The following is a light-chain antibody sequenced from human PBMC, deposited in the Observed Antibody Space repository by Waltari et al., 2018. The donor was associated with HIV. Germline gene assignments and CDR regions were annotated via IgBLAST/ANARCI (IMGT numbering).Light chain of an antibody. J-gene: IGKJ1*01. CDR3: QQYHTSWT. Sequence: VLTQSPDSLAVSLGERDTLNCKSSQSVLYNSDNKNYLAWYQQKPGQPPNLLISWASTRESGVPDRFSGSGSGTDFTLTISSLQAEDVAIYYCQQYHTSWTFGQGTKVEIK. CDR1: QSVLYNSDNKNY. CDR2: WAS. V-gene: IGKV4-1*01.